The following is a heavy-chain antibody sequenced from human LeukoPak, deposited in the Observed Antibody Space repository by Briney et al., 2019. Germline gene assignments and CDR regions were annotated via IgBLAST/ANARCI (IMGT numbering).Heavy chain of an antibody. CDR1: GGSFSGYY. CDR2: INHSGST. D-gene: IGHD2-2*01. Sequence: SETLSLTCAVYGGSFSGYYWSWIRQPPGKGLEWIGEINHSGSTNYNPSLKSRVTISVDTSKNQFSLKLSSVTAADTAVYYCARASWGYCSSTSCQGGNAFDIWGQGTMVTVSS. V-gene: IGHV4-34*01. CDR3: ARASWGYCSSTSCQGGNAFDI. J-gene: IGHJ3*02.